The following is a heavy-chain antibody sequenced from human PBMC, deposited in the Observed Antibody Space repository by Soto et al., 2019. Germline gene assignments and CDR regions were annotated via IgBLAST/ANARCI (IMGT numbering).Heavy chain of an antibody. CDR1: RFIFSSYA. D-gene: IGHD2-2*01. J-gene: IGHJ6*03. V-gene: IGHV3-23*01. Sequence: PGGSLRLSCAASRFIFSSYAMSWVRQAPGKGLEWVSAISGSGGSTYYADSVKGRFTISRDNSKNTLYLQMNSLRAEDTAVYYCAKGPPWYCSSTSCYEYYYMDVWGKGTTVTVSS. CDR2: ISGSGGST. CDR3: AKGPPWYCSSTSCYEYYYMDV.